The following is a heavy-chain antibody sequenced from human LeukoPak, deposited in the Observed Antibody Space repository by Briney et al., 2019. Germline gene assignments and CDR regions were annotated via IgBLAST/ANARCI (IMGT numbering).Heavy chain of an antibody. Sequence: SQTLSLTCTVSGGSISSGSYYWSWIRQPAGKGLEWIGRIYTSGSTNYNPSLKSRVTISVDTSKNQFSLKLSSVTAADTAVYYYARDRIGLHYFDYWGQGTLVTVSS. J-gene: IGHJ4*02. CDR3: ARDRIGLHYFDY. V-gene: IGHV4-61*02. CDR2: IYTSGST. CDR1: GGSISSGSYY.